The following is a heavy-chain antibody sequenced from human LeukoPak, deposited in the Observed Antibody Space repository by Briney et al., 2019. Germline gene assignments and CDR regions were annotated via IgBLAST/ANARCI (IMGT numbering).Heavy chain of an antibody. V-gene: IGHV3-21*06. CDR1: GFTFSTYS. Sequence: PGGSLRLSCAASGFTFSTYSMNWVRQAPGKGLEWVSSIATSSDYIYYAGSLKGRFTIFRDNAKNSLYLHMNSLRPDDTAVYYCARGRSITILRGVAISDDFDIWGQGTKVTVS. CDR2: IATSSDYI. J-gene: IGHJ3*02. D-gene: IGHD3-10*01. CDR3: ARGRSITILRGVAISDDFDI.